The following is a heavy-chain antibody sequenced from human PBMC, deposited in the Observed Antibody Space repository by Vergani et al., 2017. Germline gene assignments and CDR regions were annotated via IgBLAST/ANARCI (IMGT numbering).Heavy chain of an antibody. Sequence: EVQLLESGGGLVQPGGSLRLSCAASGFTFSSYAMSWVRQAPGKGLEWVSAISGSGGSTYYADSVKGRFTISRDNSKNTLYLQMNSLRAEDTAVYYCAKSPSSCYWVGCQYYFDYWGQGTLVTVSS. CDR2: ISGSGGST. D-gene: IGHD2-2*01. CDR1: GFTFSSYA. J-gene: IGHJ4*02. CDR3: AKSPSSCYWVGCQYYFDY. V-gene: IGHV3-23*01.